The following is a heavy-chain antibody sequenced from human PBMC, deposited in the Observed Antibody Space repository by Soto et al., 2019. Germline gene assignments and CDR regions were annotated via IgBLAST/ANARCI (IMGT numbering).Heavy chain of an antibody. J-gene: IGHJ6*02. V-gene: IGHV3-30*18. CDR3: AKDRGPQSLLGGMDV. D-gene: IGHD3-10*01. CDR1: GFTFSSYG. Sequence: PGGSLRFSCAASGFTFSSYGMHWVRQAPGKGLEWVAVISYDGSNKYYADSVKGRFTISRDNSKNTLYLQMNSLRAEDTAVYYCAKDRGPQSLLGGMDVWGQGTTVTVSS. CDR2: ISYDGSNK.